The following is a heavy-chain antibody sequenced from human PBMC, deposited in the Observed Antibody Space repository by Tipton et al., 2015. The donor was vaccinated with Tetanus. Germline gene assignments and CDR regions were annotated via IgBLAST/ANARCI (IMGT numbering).Heavy chain of an antibody. Sequence: LRLSCTVSGGSISSYYWSWIRQPAGKGLEWIGRIYTSGSTNYNPSLKSRVTISVDTSKNQFSLKLSSVTAADTAVYYCARGQELFLVATVVSLFDYWGQGTLVTVSS. V-gene: IGHV4-4*07. CDR2: IYTSGST. CDR3: ARGQELFLVATVVSLFDY. CDR1: GGSISSYY. J-gene: IGHJ4*02. D-gene: IGHD5-12*01.